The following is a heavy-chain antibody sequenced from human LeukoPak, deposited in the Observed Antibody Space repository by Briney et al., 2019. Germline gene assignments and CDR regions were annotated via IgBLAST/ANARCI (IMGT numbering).Heavy chain of an antibody. CDR3: APQQTYSPYNWFDP. Sequence: GGSLRLSCVGSGFTISNYWMHWVRQAPETGLVWVSRIHPDGSITTYADSVKGRFTISRDNAKNTLYLQMNSLRAEDTAVYYCAPQQTYSPYNWFDPWGQGTLVTVSS. J-gene: IGHJ5*02. V-gene: IGHV3-74*03. CDR2: IHPDGSIT. CDR1: GFTISNYW. D-gene: IGHD5-12*01.